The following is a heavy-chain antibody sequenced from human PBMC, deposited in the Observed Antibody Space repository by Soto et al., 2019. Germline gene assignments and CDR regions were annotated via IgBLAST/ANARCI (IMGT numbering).Heavy chain of an antibody. CDR1: GFTFSSYA. V-gene: IGHV3-30-3*01. CDR3: ARDTGNDGSLDY. J-gene: IGHJ4*02. CDR2: ISYDGSNK. D-gene: IGHD1-1*01. Sequence: PGGSLRLSCAASGFTFSSYAMHWVRQAPGKGLEWVAVISYDGSNKYYADSVKGRFTISRDNSKNTLYLQMNSLRAEDTAVYYCARDTGNDGSLDYWGQGTLVTVSS.